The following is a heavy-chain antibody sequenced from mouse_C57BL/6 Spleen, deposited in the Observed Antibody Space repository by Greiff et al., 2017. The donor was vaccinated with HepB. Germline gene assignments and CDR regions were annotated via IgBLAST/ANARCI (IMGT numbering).Heavy chain of an antibody. CDR3: ARGSGYYYGSGDFDV. CDR1: GYTFTDYN. V-gene: IGHV1-18*01. D-gene: IGHD1-1*01. CDR2: INPNNGGT. J-gene: IGHJ1*03. Sequence: VQLKQSGPELVKPGASVKIPCKASGYTFTDYNMDWVKQSHGKSLEWIGDINPNNGGTIYNQKFKGKATLTVDKSSSTAYMELRSLTSEDTAVYYCARGSGYYYGSGDFDVWGTGTTVTVSS.